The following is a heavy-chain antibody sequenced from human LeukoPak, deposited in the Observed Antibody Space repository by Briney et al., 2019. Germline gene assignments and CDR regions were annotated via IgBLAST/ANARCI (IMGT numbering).Heavy chain of an antibody. CDR2: INPSGGST. Sequence: ASVKVSCKASGGTFSSYVISWVRQAPGQGLEWMGRINPSGGSTSYAQKFQGRVTMTRDTSTSTVYMELNSLRSEDTAVYYCARDRVATIYYQYAMDVWGQGTTVTVSS. CDR1: GGTFSSYV. J-gene: IGHJ6*02. CDR3: ARDRVATIYYQYAMDV. D-gene: IGHD5-12*01. V-gene: IGHV1-46*01.